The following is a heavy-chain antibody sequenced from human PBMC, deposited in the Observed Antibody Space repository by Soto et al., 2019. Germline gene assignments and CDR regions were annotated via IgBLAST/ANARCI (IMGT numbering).Heavy chain of an antibody. V-gene: IGHV3-30*18. J-gene: IGHJ4*02. CDR3: AKGQQQLVWGIDY. D-gene: IGHD6-13*01. CDR1: GFTFSSYG. Sequence: QVQLVESGGGVVQPGRSLRLSCAASGFTFSSYGMHWVRQAPGKGLEWVAVIPYDGSNKYYADSVKGRFTISRDNSKNTLYLQMNSLRAEDTAVYYCAKGQQQLVWGIDYWGQGTLVTVSS. CDR2: IPYDGSNK.